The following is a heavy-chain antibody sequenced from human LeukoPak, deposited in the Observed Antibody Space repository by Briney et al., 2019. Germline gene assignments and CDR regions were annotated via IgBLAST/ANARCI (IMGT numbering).Heavy chain of an antibody. CDR2: LYSGETT. Sequence: GGSLRLSCAVSGFTLSTNFMSWVRQAPGKGLEWVSVLYSGETTSYVDSVKGRFTISRDNSKNTLYLQMNSLRVEDTAVYYCTRDRSSMVRGNYFDYWGQGTLVTVSS. V-gene: IGHV3-66*01. D-gene: IGHD3-10*01. J-gene: IGHJ4*02. CDR1: GFTLSTNF. CDR3: TRDRSSMVRGNYFDY.